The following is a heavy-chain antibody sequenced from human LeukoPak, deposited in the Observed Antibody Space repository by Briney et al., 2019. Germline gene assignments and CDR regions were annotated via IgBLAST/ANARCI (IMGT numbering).Heavy chain of an antibody. V-gene: IGHV4-4*07. CDR2: IYTSGST. D-gene: IGHD7-27*01. Sequence: SETLSLTCTVSGGSISSDYWSWIRQPAGKGLEWIGRIYTSGSTNYNPSLKSRVTMSVDTSKNQFSLKLSSVTAADTAVYYCARGPHYALGIYFDYWGQGTLVTVSS. J-gene: IGHJ4*02. CDR3: ARGPHYALGIYFDY. CDR1: GGSISSDY.